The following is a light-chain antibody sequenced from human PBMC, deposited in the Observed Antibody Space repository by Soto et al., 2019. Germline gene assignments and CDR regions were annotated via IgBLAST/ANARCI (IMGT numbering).Light chain of an antibody. J-gene: IGKJ2*01. CDR1: QSVNSN. CDR3: QQYSNWPPRT. CDR2: GAS. V-gene: IGKV3-15*01. Sequence: EIAMTQSPATLSVSPGERATLSCRASQSVNSNLAWYQQKPGQAPRLLIYGASTRATGVPARFSGSGSGTKFTLTISSLQSEDFAVYYCQQYSNWPPRTFGQGTKLEIK.